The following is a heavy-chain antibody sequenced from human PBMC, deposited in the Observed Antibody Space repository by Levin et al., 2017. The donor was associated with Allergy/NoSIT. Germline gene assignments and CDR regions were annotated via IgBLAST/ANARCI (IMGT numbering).Heavy chain of an antibody. J-gene: IGHJ4*02. CDR3: ARLFRGAIDY. CDR2: IYYSGST. V-gene: IGHV4-39*01. CDR1: GGSIKWSNYY. Sequence: GSLRLSCTVSGGSIKWSNYYWGWIRQPPGEGLEWLGSIYYSGSTYYNPSLKSRVTISVDTSKNQFSLKLSSVTAADTAMYYCARLFRGAIDYWGQGTLVTVSS. D-gene: IGHD3-10*01.